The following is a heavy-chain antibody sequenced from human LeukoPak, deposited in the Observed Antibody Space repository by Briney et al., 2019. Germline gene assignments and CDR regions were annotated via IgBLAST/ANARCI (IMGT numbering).Heavy chain of an antibody. J-gene: IGHJ3*02. V-gene: IGHV1-24*01. CDR2: FDPEDGET. CDR1: GDTLNELS. CDR3: ATTDCSSTSCHESDAFDI. D-gene: IGHD2-2*01. Sequence: ASVKVSCKVSGDTLNELSMPWVRQAPGRWLEWMGGFDPEDGETIYAQKFQGRVTMTEDTSTDTAYMELSSLRSEDTAVYYCATTDCSSTSCHESDAFDIWGQGTMVTVSS.